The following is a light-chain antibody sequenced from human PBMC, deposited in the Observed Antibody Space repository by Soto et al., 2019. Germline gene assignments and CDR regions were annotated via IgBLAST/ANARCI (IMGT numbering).Light chain of an antibody. V-gene: IGLV1-40*01. Sequence: QSVLTQPPSVSGAPGQRVTISCSGNGSNIGAGFDVHWYQQLPGRAPKLLIFNNNDRSSGVPDRFSGSKSGTSASLAITGLLAEDEDNYYCQSYDSSRSGSRVFGGGTKVTVL. J-gene: IGLJ3*02. CDR1: GSNIGAGFD. CDR3: QSYDSSRSGSRV. CDR2: NNN.